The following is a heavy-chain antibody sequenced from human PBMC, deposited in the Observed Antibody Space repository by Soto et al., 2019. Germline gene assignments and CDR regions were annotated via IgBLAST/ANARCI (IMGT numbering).Heavy chain of an antibody. CDR3: ARARATVTPSPGTPGHRLFSWTSQADSGLASEGPGQMDV. D-gene: IGHD4-17*01. CDR2: INPNSGAT. Sequence: QVQLVQSGAEVTKPGASVKVSCKASGYTFTDYYIHWVRQAPGQGLEWMGWINPNSGATNYAQKFQGWVTMTRDTAITTASMAVRRLISDAPAVNYCARARATVTPSPGTPGHRLFSWTSQADSGLASEGPGQMDVWGQGTTVTVSS. CDR1: GYTFTDYY. V-gene: IGHV1-2*04. J-gene: IGHJ6*02.